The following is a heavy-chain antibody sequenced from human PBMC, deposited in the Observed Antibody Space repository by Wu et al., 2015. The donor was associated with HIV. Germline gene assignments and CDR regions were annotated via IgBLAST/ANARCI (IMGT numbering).Heavy chain of an antibody. CDR2: IILIFGTP. CDR3: ARGMFSSSNFYYYYYMDV. Sequence: QLVQSGDEVKKPGSSVTVSCKASGDTFSTSAITWVRQAPGQGLEWMGNIILIFGTPNYAQNFQGRVTITADESSSTAYMELSSLRSEDTAVYYCARGMFSSSNFYYYYYMDVWGKGTTVTVSS. J-gene: IGHJ6*03. V-gene: IGHV1-69*15. D-gene: IGHD6-6*01. CDR1: GDTFSTSA.